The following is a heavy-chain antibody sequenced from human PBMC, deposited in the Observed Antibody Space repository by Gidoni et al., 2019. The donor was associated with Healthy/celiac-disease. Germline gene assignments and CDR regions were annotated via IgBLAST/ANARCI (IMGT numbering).Heavy chain of an antibody. CDR1: GFTFSSYS. CDR3: ARGSNYYDSSGYSYHSAN. J-gene: IGHJ4*02. CDR2: ISSSSSTI. V-gene: IGHV3-48*04. D-gene: IGHD3-22*01. Sequence: EVQLVESGGGLVQPGGSLRLSCAASGFTFSSYSMNWVRQAPGKGLEWVSYISSSSSTIYYADSVKGRFTISRDNAKNSLYLQMNSLRAEDTAVYYCARGSNYYDSSGYSYHSANWGQGTLVTVSS.